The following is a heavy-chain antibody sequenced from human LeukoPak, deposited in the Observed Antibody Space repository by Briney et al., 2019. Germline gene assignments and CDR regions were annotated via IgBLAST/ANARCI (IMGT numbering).Heavy chain of an antibody. CDR3: ARVPAVTTTGGLFDY. J-gene: IGHJ4*02. V-gene: IGHV3-74*01. Sequence: GGSLRLSCAASGFTFSTYWMHWVRQAPGKGLVWVSRIKSDGSTTNYADSVKGRFTISRDNAKNTLYLQMNSLRAEDTAVYYCARVPAVTTTGGLFDYWGQGTLVTVSS. CDR2: IKSDGSTT. CDR1: GFTFSTYW. D-gene: IGHD4-17*01.